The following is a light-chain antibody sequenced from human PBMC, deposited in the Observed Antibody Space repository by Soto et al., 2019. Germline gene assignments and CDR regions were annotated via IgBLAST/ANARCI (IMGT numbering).Light chain of an antibody. CDR3: QHYNNWWT. V-gene: IGKV3-15*01. CDR2: GAS. CDR1: QSVSSN. Sequence: EIVMTQSPANLSVSPGERATLSCRASQSVSSNLAWYQQKPGQAPRLLIYGASTRSTGIPARFSGSGSATEFTLTISSLQSEDFAVYYCQHYNNWWTFGQGTKVEIK. J-gene: IGKJ1*01.